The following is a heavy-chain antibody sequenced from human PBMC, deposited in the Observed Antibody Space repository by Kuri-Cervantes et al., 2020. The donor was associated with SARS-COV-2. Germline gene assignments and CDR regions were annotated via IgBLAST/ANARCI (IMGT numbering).Heavy chain of an antibody. D-gene: IGHD6-13*01. Sequence: GGSLRLSCVASGFTFSDYYMSWIRQAPGKGLEWVSYISSSSSYTNYADSVKGRFTISRDNAKNSLYLQMNSLRAEDTAVYYCAREYSSPTGYGMDVWGQGTTVTVSS. CDR3: AREYSSPTGYGMDV. J-gene: IGHJ6*02. CDR1: GFTFSDYY. CDR2: ISSSSSYT. V-gene: IGHV3-11*06.